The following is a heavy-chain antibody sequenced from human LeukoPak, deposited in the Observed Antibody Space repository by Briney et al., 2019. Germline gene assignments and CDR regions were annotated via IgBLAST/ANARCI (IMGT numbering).Heavy chain of an antibody. CDR3: ASRHSQQQPYYYYMDI. D-gene: IGHD6-13*01. CDR2: IYSNRDT. Sequence: RASQTLSLTCTVSGDSISSGSYDWGWLRQPGGKGLEGIGLIYSNRDTKFNPSLKSRVTISLDTSKTQFSLKLSSATAADTAVYYCASRHSQQQPYYYYMDIWGKATTVTVSS. J-gene: IGHJ6*03. V-gene: IGHV4-61*02. CDR1: GDSISSGSYD.